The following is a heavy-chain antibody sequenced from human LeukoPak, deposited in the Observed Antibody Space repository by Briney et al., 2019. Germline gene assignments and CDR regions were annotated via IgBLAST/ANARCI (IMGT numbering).Heavy chain of an antibody. CDR2: IYYSGST. J-gene: IGHJ4*02. D-gene: IGHD3-16*02. V-gene: IGHV4-59*01. CDR3: ARGGSSRYKYPPFDY. Sequence: PSETLSLTCTVSGGSISSYYWSWIRQPPGKGLEWIGYIYYSGSTNYNPSLKSRVTISVDTSKNQFSLKLSSVTAADTAVYYCARGGSSRYKYPPFDYWGQGTLVTVSS. CDR1: GGSISSYY.